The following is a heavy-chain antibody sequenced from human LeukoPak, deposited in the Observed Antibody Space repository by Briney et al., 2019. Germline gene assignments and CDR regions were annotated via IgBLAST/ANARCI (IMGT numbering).Heavy chain of an antibody. J-gene: IGHJ4*02. V-gene: IGHV5-51*01. CDR1: GYLFTSYW. CDR2: IYPGNSEA. CDR3: ARHGATGPSD. Sequence: GESLKISCQGSGYLFTSYWIGWVRQMPGKGLEWMGLIYPGNSEAKYSPPFQGQVTISADNSVNTAYVQWSSLKASDTAIYYCARHGATGPSDWGQGTLVTVSS.